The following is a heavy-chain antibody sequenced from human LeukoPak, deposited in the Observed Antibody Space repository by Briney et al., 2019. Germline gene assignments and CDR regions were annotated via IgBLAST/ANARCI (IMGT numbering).Heavy chain of an antibody. CDR1: GGSFSGYY. V-gene: IGHV4-34*01. D-gene: IGHD4-23*01. CDR2: INHSGST. CDR3: ARGLPGGNHYFDY. Sequence: PSETLSLTCAVYGGSFSGYYWSWIRQPPGKGLEWIGEINHSGSTNYNPSLKSRVTISVDTSKNQFSLKLSSVTAADTAVYYCARGLPGGNHYFDYWGQGTLVNVAS. J-gene: IGHJ4*02.